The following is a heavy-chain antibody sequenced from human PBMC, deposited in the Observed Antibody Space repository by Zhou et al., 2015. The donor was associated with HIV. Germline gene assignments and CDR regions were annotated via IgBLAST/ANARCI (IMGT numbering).Heavy chain of an antibody. Sequence: QVQLVQSGAEVKKPGASVKVSCKASGYTFTSYYMHWVRQAPGQGLEWMGIINPSGGSTSYAQKFQGRVTMTRDTSTSTVYMELSSLRSEDTAVYYCARDPKSQWLKGPTYYFDYWGQGTLVTVSS. V-gene: IGHV1-46*01. J-gene: IGHJ4*02. CDR3: ARDPKSQWLKGPTYYFDY. D-gene: IGHD3-22*01. CDR1: GYTFTSYY. CDR2: INPSGGST.